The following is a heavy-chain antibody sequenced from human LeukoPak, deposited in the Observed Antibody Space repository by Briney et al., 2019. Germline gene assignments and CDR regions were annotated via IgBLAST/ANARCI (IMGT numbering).Heavy chain of an antibody. V-gene: IGHV3-21*01. CDR2: ISSSSSHK. CDR1: GLSVSSSS. D-gene: IGHD6-13*01. J-gene: IGHJ4*02. Sequence: GTLSLTCAISGLSVSSSSWWTWVRQPPGKGPEWVSSISSSSSHKYYADSLKGRFTISRDNAENSLYLQMNSLRAEDTAVYYCARDISAADTYWGQGTLVTVSS. CDR3: ARDISAADTY.